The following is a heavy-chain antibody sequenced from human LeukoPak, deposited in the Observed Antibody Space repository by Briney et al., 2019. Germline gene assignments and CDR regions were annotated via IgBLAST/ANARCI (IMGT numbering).Heavy chain of an antibody. V-gene: IGHV1-8*01. CDR3: ARERGARGYCSSTSCFPPFDP. CDR1: GYTFTSYD. J-gene: IGHJ5*02. Sequence: ASVKVSCKASGYTFTSYDINWVRQATGQGLEWMEWMNPNSGNTGYAQKFQGRVTMTRNTSISTAYMELRSLRSDDTAVYYCARERGARGYCSSTSCFPPFDPWGQGTLVTVSS. D-gene: IGHD2-2*01. CDR2: MNPNSGNT.